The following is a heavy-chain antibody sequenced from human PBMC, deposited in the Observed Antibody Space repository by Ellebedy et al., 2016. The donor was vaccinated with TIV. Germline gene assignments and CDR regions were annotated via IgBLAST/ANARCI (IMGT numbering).Heavy chain of an antibody. V-gene: IGHV3-33*01. Sequence: PGGSLRLSCAASGSTFSNYGMHWVRQAPGKGLEWVADIWYDGSNIYYADSVKGRFTISRDNSENTLYLQMNSLRAEDTGVYYCATERRNYYNGMDVWGQGTTVTVSS. J-gene: IGHJ6*02. CDR1: GSTFSNYG. CDR2: IWYDGSNI. CDR3: ATERRNYYNGMDV. D-gene: IGHD2/OR15-2a*01.